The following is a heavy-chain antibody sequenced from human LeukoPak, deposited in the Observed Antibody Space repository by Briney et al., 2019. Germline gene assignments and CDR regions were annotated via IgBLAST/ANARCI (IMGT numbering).Heavy chain of an antibody. V-gene: IGHV3-21*01. CDR3: ARDGYSGYDPSTGVDY. J-gene: IGHJ4*02. CDR1: GFTFSSYS. Sequence: PGGSLRLSCAASGFTFSSYSMNWVRQAPGKGLEWVSSISSSSSYIYYADSVKGRFTISRGNAKNSLYLQMSSLRAEDTAVYYCARDGYSGYDPSTGVDYWGQGTLVTVSS. CDR2: ISSSSSYI. D-gene: IGHD5-12*01.